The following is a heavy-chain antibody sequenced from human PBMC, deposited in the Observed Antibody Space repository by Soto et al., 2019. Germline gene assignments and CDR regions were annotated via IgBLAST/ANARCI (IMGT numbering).Heavy chain of an antibody. CDR2: INHSGST. D-gene: IGHD3-10*01. CDR1: GGSFSGYY. Sequence: QVQLQQWGAGLLKPSETLSLTCAVYGGSFSGYYWSWIRQPPGKGLEWIGEINHSGSTNYNPSLKSRVTISVDTSKNQFSLKLSSVTAADTAVYYCARGPPEARTMVRGFDPWGQGTLVTASS. CDR3: ARGPPEARTMVRGFDP. J-gene: IGHJ5*02. V-gene: IGHV4-34*01.